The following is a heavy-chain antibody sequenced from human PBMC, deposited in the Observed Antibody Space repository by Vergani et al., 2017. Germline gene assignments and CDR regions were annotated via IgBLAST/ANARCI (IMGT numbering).Heavy chain of an antibody. J-gene: IGHJ4*02. V-gene: IGHV3-23*01. CDR3: AKEERIVVAPYDY. D-gene: IGHD3-22*01. CDR1: GFTFNIYA. Sequence: EVRLLESGGGLVQPGGSLRLSCAASGFTFNIYAMSWVRQAPGKGLEWVSAISGSGGSTYYADSVKGRFTISRDNSKNTLYLQMNSLRAEDTAVYYCAKEERIVVAPYDYWGQGTLVTVSS. CDR2: ISGSGGST.